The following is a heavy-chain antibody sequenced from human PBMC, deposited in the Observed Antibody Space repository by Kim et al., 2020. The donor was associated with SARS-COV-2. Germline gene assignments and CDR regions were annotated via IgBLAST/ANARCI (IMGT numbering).Heavy chain of an antibody. D-gene: IGHD3-16*01. Sequence: YSQKFQVRVTITWDTSASTAYMEMSSLRSEDTAVYYCAREGGTPEIDPLGMWGQGTVVTVSS. V-gene: IGHV1-3*01. CDR3: AREGGTPEIDPLGM. J-gene: IGHJ3*02.